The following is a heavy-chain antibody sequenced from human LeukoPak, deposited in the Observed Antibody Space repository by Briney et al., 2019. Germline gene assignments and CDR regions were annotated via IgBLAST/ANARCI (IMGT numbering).Heavy chain of an antibody. CDR1: GYTFTGYY. CDR2: INPNSGGT. V-gene: IGHV1-2*02. CDR3: AKDTRKGPNHSDY. Sequence: ASVKVSCKASGYTFTGYYMHWVRQAPGQGLEWMGWINPNSGGTNYAQKFQGRVTMTRDTSISTAYMELSRLRSDDTAVYYCAKDTRKGPNHSDYWGQGTLVTVSS. D-gene: IGHD1-14*01. J-gene: IGHJ4*02.